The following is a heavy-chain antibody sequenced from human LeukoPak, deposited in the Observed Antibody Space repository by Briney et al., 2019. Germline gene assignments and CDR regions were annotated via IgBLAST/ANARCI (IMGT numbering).Heavy chain of an antibody. CDR2: INPSGGST. J-gene: IGHJ3*02. CDR3: ARVGGIAAAFGAFDI. Sequence: GASVKVSCKASGYTFTSYYMHWVRQAPGQGLEWMGIINPSGGSTSYAQKFQGRVTMTRDTSTSTVYMELSSLRSEDTAVYYCARVGGIAAAFGAFDIWGQGTMVTVSS. D-gene: IGHD6-13*01. CDR1: GYTFTSYY. V-gene: IGHV1-46*01.